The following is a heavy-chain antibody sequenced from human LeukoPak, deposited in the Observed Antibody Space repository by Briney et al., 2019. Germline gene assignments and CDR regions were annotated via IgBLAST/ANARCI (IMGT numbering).Heavy chain of an antibody. CDR3: TCDRVYYGFDL. Sequence: PGGSLRLSCAASGFTFSSYAMHWVRQAPGKGLEWVAVISYDGSNKYYADSVKGRFTISRDNSKNTLYLQMNSLRAEDTAVYYCTCDRVYYGFDLWGQGTSVTVS. CDR1: GFTFSSYA. CDR2: ISYDGSNK. J-gene: IGHJ6*02. V-gene: IGHV3-30-3*01.